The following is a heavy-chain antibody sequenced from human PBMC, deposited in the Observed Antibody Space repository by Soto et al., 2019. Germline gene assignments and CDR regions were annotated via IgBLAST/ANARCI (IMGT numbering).Heavy chain of an antibody. CDR2: IKQDGSEK. CDR1: GFTFSSYC. D-gene: IGHD4-17*01. Sequence: GGSLRLSCTASGFTFSSYCMSWVRQAPGKGLEWVANIKQDGSEKYYVDSVKGRFTISRDNAKNSLYLQMNSLRAEDTAVYYCARDLAGDYYFDYWGQGTLVTVSS. CDR3: ARDLAGDYYFDY. V-gene: IGHV3-7*01. J-gene: IGHJ4*02.